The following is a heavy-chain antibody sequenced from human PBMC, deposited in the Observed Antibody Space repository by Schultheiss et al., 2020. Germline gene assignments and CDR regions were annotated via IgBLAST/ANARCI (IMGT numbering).Heavy chain of an antibody. J-gene: IGHJ4*02. Sequence: ASVKVSCKASGYTFTGYYMHWVRQAPGQGLEWMGIINPSGGTSYAQNFQDRVTMTRDTSISTAYMELSRLRSDDTAVYYCARDLVAVPDYWGQGTLVTVSS. CDR1: GYTFTGYY. D-gene: IGHD2-15*01. V-gene: IGHV1-2*02. CDR2: INPSGGT. CDR3: ARDLVAVPDY.